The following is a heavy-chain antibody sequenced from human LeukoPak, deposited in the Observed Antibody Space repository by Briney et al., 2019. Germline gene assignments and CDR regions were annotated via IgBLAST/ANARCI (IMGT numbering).Heavy chain of an antibody. CDR3: ARRRGTAPYDY. Sequence: SETLSLTCAVYGGSFSGYYWSWIRHPPGKGREWIGEINHSGSTNYNPSLKSRVTISVDTSKNQFSLKLSSVTAADTAVYYCARRRGTAPYDYWGQGTLVTVSS. CDR2: INHSGST. CDR1: GGSFSGYY. D-gene: IGHD1-1*01. V-gene: IGHV4-34*01. J-gene: IGHJ4*02.